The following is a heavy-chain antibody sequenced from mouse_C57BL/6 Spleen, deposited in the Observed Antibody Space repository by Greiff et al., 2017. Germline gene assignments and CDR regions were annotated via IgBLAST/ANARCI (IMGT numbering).Heavy chain of an antibody. CDR1: GFTFSDYY. Sequence: EVKVVESEGGLVQPGSSMKLSCTASGFTFSDYYMAWVRQVPEKGLEWVANINYDGSSTYYLDSLKSRFIISRDNAKNILYLQMSSLKSEDTATYYCARGGYYGSTYWYFDVWGTGTTVTVSS. V-gene: IGHV5-16*01. CDR3: ARGGYYGSTYWYFDV. D-gene: IGHD1-1*01. CDR2: INYDGSST. J-gene: IGHJ1*03.